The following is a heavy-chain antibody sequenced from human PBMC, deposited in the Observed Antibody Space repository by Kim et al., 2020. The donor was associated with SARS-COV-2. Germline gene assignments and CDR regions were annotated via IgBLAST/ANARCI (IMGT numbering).Heavy chain of an antibody. CDR3: ARDPVGATHWYFDL. V-gene: IGHV3-30*04. D-gene: IGHD1-26*01. J-gene: IGHJ2*01. Sequence: GGSLRLSCAASGFTFSSYAMHWVRQAPGKGLEWVAVISYDGSNKYYADSVKGRFTISRDNSKNTLYLQMNSLRAEDTAVYYCARDPVGATHWYFDLWGRG. CDR2: ISYDGSNK. CDR1: GFTFSSYA.